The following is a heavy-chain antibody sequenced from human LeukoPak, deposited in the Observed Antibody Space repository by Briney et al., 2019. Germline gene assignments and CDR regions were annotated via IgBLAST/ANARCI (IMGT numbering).Heavy chain of an antibody. CDR3: ARGRTVMYSSSWLTGYNWFDP. V-gene: IGHV4-39*07. CDR2: IYYSGST. CDR1: GGSILSSSYY. J-gene: IGHJ5*02. Sequence: SETLSLTCTVSGGSILSSSYYWGWIRQPPGKGLEWIGSIYYSGSTHYNPSLKSRVTISVDTSKNQFSLKLSSVTAADTAVYYCARGRTVMYSSSWLTGYNWFDPWGQGTLVTVSS. D-gene: IGHD6-13*01.